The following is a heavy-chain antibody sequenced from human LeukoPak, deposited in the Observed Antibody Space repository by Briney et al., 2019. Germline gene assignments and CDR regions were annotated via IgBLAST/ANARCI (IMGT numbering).Heavy chain of an antibody. Sequence: GGSLRLSCAASGCTFSSYAMSWVRQAPGKGLEWVSSISSSSSYIYYADSVKGRFTISRDNAKNSLYLQMNSLRAEDTAVYYCARGEQWLVLAFDYWGQGTLVTVSS. CDR2: ISSSSSYI. J-gene: IGHJ4*02. V-gene: IGHV3-21*01. D-gene: IGHD6-19*01. CDR3: ARGEQWLVLAFDY. CDR1: GCTFSSYA.